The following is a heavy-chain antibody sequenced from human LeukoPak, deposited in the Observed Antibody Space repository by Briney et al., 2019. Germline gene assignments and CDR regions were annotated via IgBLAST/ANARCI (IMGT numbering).Heavy chain of an antibody. CDR3: ARGGVLGAFDI. V-gene: IGHV1-8*03. J-gene: IGHJ3*02. Sequence: VASVKVSCKASGYTFTSYYMHWVRQATGQGLEWMGWMNPNSGNTGYAQKFQGRVTITRNTSISTAYMELSSLRSEDTAVYYCARGGVLGAFDIWGQGTMVTVSS. CDR1: GYTFTSYY. D-gene: IGHD3-16*01. CDR2: MNPNSGNT.